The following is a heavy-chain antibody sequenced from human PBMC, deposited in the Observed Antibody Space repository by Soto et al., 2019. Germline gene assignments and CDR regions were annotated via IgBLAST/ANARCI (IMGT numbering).Heavy chain of an antibody. J-gene: IGHJ4*02. Sequence: SETLSLTCSGSGGSFRDHYWTWIRQPPGKGLEWIGYISYSGYTNYKPSLKSRLTMSVDMAKNQFSLKLNSLTAADTAVYYCARTTEKDGKEGLDYWGQGTLVTVS. CDR2: ISYSGYT. D-gene: IGHD4-4*01. CDR1: GGSFRDHY. V-gene: IGHV4-59*11. CDR3: ARTTEKDGKEGLDY.